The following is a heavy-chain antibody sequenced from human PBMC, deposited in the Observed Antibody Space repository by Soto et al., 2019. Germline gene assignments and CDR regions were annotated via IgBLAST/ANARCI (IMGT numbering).Heavy chain of an antibody. D-gene: IGHD2-2*01. CDR1: GYTFTSYD. Sequence: QVQLVQSGAEVKKPGASVKVSCKASGYTFTSYDINWVRQATGQGLEWMGWMNPNSGNTGYAQKFQGRVTMTRNTPISTAYMEQSSLRSEDTAVYYCARDPDQRVLLSDCSSTSGYTQLWFTSYYYYYMDVWGKGTTVTVSS. J-gene: IGHJ6*03. CDR3: ARDPDQRVLLSDCSSTSGYTQLWFTSYYYYYMDV. CDR2: MNPNSGNT. V-gene: IGHV1-8*01.